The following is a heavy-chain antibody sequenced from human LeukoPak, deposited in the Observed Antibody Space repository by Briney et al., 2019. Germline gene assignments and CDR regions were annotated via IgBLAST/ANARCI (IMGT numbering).Heavy chain of an antibody. Sequence: SETLSLTCTVSGGSISSYFWSWIRQSPGKGLEWIGRIYSSGSTNYNPSLKSRVTMSVDTSKNQFSLKLNSVTAADTAVYYCARDLTNYYELDYWGQGTLVTVSS. D-gene: IGHD3-22*01. CDR3: ARDLTNYYELDY. J-gene: IGHJ4*02. V-gene: IGHV4-4*07. CDR2: IYSSGST. CDR1: GGSISSYF.